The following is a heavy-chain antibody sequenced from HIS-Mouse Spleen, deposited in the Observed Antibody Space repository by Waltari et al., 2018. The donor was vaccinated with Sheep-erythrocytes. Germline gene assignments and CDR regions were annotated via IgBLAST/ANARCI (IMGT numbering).Heavy chain of an antibody. Sequence: QVQLQQWGAGRLKPAETLSLTCAVYGGSFSGYYWSWIRQPPGKGLEWIGEINHSGSTNYNPSLKSRVTISVDTSKNQFSLKLSSVTATDTAVYYCARSITMIVVVIKTNWFDPWGQGTLVTVSS. CDR1: GGSFSGYY. J-gene: IGHJ5*02. V-gene: IGHV4-34*01. CDR2: INHSGST. CDR3: ARSITMIVVVIKTNWFDP. D-gene: IGHD3-22*01.